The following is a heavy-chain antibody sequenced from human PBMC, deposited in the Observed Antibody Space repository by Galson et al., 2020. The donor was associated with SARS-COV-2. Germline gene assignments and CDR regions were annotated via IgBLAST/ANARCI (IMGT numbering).Heavy chain of an antibody. CDR1: GASLTSYW. J-gene: IGHJ4*02. D-gene: IGHD3-3*01. CDR3: ARDQRGAIDFFDF. Sequence: SETLSLTCTVSGASLTSYWWNWLRQSTGKGLEWIGYIYYSGTTKYNPSRKSRVTISIDTSKNQFSLKLRSVTAADTAIYYCARDQRGAIDFFDFWGRGTLVTVSS. V-gene: IGHV4-59*01. CDR2: IYYSGTT.